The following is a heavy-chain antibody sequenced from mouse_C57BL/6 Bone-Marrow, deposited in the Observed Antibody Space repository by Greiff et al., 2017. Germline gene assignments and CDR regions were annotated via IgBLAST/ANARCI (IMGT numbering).Heavy chain of an antibody. CDR1: GYTFTSYG. CDR3: AGGGYYYGSSLRYFDY. J-gene: IGHJ2*01. Sequence: VQRVESGAELARPGASVKLSCKASGYTFTSYGISWVKQRTGQGLEWIGEIYPRSGNTYYNEKFKGKATLTADKSSSTAYMELRSLTSENSAVYCCAGGGYYYGSSLRYFDYWGQGTTLTVSS. V-gene: IGHV1-81*01. CDR2: IYPRSGNT. D-gene: IGHD1-1*01.